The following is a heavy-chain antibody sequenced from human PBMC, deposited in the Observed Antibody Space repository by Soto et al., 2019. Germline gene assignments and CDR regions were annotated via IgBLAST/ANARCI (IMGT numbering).Heavy chain of an antibody. V-gene: IGHV3-48*02. CDR1: GFSFSDFS. J-gene: IGHJ4*02. D-gene: IGHD6-13*01. Sequence: PGGSLRLSCAASGFSFSDFSMNWVRQAPGKGLEWISYIRSSITVSYADSVKGRFTISRDNAKNSLFLQMNSLRDEDTAVYYCARDLSWAFAHWGQGALVTV. CDR3: ARDLSWAFAH. CDR2: IRSSITV.